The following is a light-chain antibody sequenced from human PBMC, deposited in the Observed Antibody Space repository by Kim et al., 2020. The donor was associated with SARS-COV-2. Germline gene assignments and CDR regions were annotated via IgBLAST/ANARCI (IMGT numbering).Light chain of an antibody. V-gene: IGLV2-14*01. CDR1: SSDVGGYNY. J-gene: IGLJ3*02. Sequence: QSALTQPASVSGSPGQSITISCTGTSSDVGGYNYVSWYQQHPGKAPKLMIYDVSKRPSGVSNRFSGSKSGNTASLTISVLQAEDEADYFCSSYTSSSPLCVFGGGTQLTVL. CDR2: DVS. CDR3: SSYTSSSPLCV.